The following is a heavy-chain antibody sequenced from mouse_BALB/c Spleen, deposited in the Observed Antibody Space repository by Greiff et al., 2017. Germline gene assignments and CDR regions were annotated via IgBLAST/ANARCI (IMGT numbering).Heavy chain of an antibody. Sequence: QVQLQQPGAELVRPGASVKLSCKASGYTFTSYWINWVKQRPGQGLEWIGNIYPSDSYTNYNQKFKDKATLTVDKSSSTAYMQLSSPTSEDSAVYYCTRDDGYLYFDYWGQGTTLTVSS. CDR2: IYPSDSYT. D-gene: IGHD2-3*01. CDR3: TRDDGYLYFDY. CDR1: GYTFTSYW. J-gene: IGHJ2*01. V-gene: IGHV1-69*02.